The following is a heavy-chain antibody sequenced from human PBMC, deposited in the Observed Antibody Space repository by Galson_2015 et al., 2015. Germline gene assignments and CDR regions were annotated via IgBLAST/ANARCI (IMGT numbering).Heavy chain of an antibody. Sequence: SVKFSCKASGYTFTSYGISWVRPAPGHGLEWIGWISAYNSNTNSAQKLQGRVTMTTDTSTSTAYMELRSLRSDDTAGYYCARGGYGSGGRCYPRSAFEIWGQGPLVTVSS. CDR1: GYTFTSYG. CDR3: ARGGYGSGGRCYPRSAFEI. CDR2: ISAYNSNT. J-gene: IGHJ3*02. V-gene: IGHV1-18*01. D-gene: IGHD2-15*01.